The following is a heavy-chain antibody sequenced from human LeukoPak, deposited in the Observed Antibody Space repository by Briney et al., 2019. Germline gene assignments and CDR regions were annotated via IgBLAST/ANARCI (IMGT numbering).Heavy chain of an antibody. CDR3: ARDRVPYYSYGMDV. D-gene: IGHD3-10*01. CDR2: ISGSGGST. J-gene: IGHJ6*02. Sequence: LXXSCAAXXXXXXXXXMSWXRXAPGKGLXXVXAISGSGGSTYYADSVKGRFTISRDNSKNTLYLQMNSLRAEDTAVYYCARDRVPYYSYGMDVWGQGTTVTVSS. CDR1: XXXXXXXX. V-gene: IGHV3-23*01.